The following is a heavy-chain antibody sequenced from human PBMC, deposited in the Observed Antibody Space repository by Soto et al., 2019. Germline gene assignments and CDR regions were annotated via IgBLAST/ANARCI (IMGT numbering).Heavy chain of an antibody. Sequence: PGGSLRLSCAAYGFTFSSYAMHWVRQAPGKGLEWVAVISYDGSNKYYADSVKGRFTISRDNSKNTLYLQMNSLRAEDTAVYIYYCGSTNYNPSLKSRVTISVDTSKNQFSLKLSSVTAADTAVYYCARDLSSYYDSSGTQRHPYYFDYWGQGTLVTVSS. CDR2: ISYDGSNK. V-gene: IGHV3-30-3*01. CDR3: YCGSTNYNPSLKSRVTISVDTSKNQFSLKLSSVTAADTAVYYCARDLSSYYDSSGTQRHPYYFDY. D-gene: IGHD3-10*01. CDR1: GFTFSSYA. J-gene: IGHJ4*02.